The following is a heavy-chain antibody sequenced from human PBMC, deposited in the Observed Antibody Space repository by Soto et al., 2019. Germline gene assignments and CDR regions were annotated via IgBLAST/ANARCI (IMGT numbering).Heavy chain of an antibody. V-gene: IGHV1-69*13. CDR1: GGTFSSYA. J-gene: IGHJ6*02. D-gene: IGHD3-22*01. CDR2: IIPIFGTA. Sequence: GASVKVSCKASGGTFSSYAISWVRQAPGQGLEWMGGIIPIFGTANYAQKFQGRVTITADESTSTAYMELSSLRSEDTAVYYCARDRDYYDNSGYNYYHGMDVWGQGTTVTVSS. CDR3: ARDRDYYDNSGYNYYHGMDV.